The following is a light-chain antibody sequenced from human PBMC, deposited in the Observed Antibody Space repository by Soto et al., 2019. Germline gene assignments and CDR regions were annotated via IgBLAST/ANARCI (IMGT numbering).Light chain of an antibody. CDR2: AAS. Sequence: DIQLTQSPSFLSPSIGESVTITCRASQVISTSLAWYQVKPGKAPKLLIYAASTLESGVPSRFSATVSGTEFSLTITSLQPEDFATYYCQQYTENSGTFGQGTKVDIK. J-gene: IGKJ1*01. CDR3: QQYTENSGT. CDR1: QVISTS. V-gene: IGKV1-9*01.